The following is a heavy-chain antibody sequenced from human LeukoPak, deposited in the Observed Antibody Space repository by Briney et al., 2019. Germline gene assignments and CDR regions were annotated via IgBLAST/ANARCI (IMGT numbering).Heavy chain of an antibody. CDR1: GYTFTGYY. V-gene: IGHV1-2*02. CDR3: ARSYYDSSGYVVY. Sequence: ASVKVSCKASGYTFTGYYMHWVRQAPGQGLEWMGWINPNSGGTNYAQKFQGRVTMTRDTSISTAYMELSRLRSDDTAVYYCARSYYDSSGYVVYWGQGTLVTVSS. J-gene: IGHJ4*02. D-gene: IGHD3-22*01. CDR2: INPNSGGT.